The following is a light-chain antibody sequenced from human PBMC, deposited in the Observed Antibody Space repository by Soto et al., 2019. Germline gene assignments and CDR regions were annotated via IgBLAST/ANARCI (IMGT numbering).Light chain of an antibody. CDR2: DVS. V-gene: IGLV2-11*01. J-gene: IGLJ1*01. CDR1: RRDVGGYNY. CDR3: WRYAGTTTYV. Sequence: TQPRSLSGSSGQSVTISCTGTRRDVGGYNYVSSYHQHPGKAPKLMIYDVSKRPSGVPDRFSGSKSGNTASLTISGLQAEDETVFYIWRYAGTTTYVFAIWRTVTVL.